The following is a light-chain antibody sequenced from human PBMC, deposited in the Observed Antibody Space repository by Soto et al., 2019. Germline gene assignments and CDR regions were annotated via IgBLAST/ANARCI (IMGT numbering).Light chain of an antibody. J-gene: IGKJ1*01. CDR3: KQSYSTPRT. V-gene: IGKV1-39*01. CDR2: AAS. Sequence: DIQMTQSPSSLSASVGDRVTITCRASQSISSYLNWYQQKPGKAPKLLIYAASSLQSGVPSRFSGSGSGTDFTLTISSLQPEDFATYYCKQSYSTPRTLGQGTKVEIK. CDR1: QSISSY.